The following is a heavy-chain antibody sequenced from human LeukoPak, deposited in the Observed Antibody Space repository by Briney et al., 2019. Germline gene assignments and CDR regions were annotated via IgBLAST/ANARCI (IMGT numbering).Heavy chain of an antibody. V-gene: IGHV4-59*08. D-gene: IGHD1-26*01. CDR3: ASSLSGSYSQIDY. Sequence: SETLSLTCTISGGSISSYYWSWIRQPPGKGLEWIGYIYYSGSTNYNPSLKSRVTISVDTSKNQFSLKLSSVTAADTAVYYCASSLSGSYSQIDYWGQGTLVTVSS. CDR1: GGSISSYY. J-gene: IGHJ4*02. CDR2: IYYSGST.